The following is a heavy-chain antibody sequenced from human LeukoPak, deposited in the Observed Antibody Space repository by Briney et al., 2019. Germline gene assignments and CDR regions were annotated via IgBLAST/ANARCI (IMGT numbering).Heavy chain of an antibody. J-gene: IGHJ4*02. CDR2: ISGSGGST. Sequence: GSLRLSCAASGFTFSSYAMSWVRQAPGKGLEWVSAISGSGGSTYYADSVKGRLTISRDNSKNTLYLQMNSLRAEDTAVYYCAKDRATYGEITVWGQGTLVTVSS. D-gene: IGHD4-17*01. V-gene: IGHV3-23*01. CDR3: AKDRATYGEITV. CDR1: GFTFSSYA.